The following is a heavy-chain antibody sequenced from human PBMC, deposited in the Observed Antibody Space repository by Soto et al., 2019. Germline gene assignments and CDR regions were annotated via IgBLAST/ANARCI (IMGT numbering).Heavy chain of an antibody. Sequence: SVKVSCKASGGTFSSYTISWVRQAPGQGLEWMGRIIPILGIANYAQKFQGRVTITADKSTSTAYMELSSLRSEDTAVYYCARSRTIAAAGNFDYWGQGTLVTVSS. J-gene: IGHJ4*02. CDR1: GGTFSSYT. V-gene: IGHV1-69*02. D-gene: IGHD6-13*01. CDR3: ARSRTIAAAGNFDY. CDR2: IIPILGIA.